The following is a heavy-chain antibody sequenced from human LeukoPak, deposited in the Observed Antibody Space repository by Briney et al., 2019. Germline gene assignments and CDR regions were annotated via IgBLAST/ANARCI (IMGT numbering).Heavy chain of an antibody. CDR3: ARPLTPRLNWFDP. V-gene: IGHV4-39*01. J-gene: IGHJ5*02. Sequence: SEALSLTCTVSGGSISSSSYYWGWIRQPPGKGLEWIGSIYYSGSTYYNPSLKSRVTISVDTSKNQFSLKLSSVTAADTAVYYCARPLTPRLNWFDPWGQGTLVTVSS. CDR1: GGSISSSSYY. CDR2: IYYSGST.